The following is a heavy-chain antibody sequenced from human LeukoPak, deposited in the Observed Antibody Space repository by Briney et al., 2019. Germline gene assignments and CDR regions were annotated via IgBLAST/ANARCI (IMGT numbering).Heavy chain of an antibody. V-gene: IGHV1-2*02. D-gene: IGHD1-26*01. J-gene: IGHJ3*02. CDR3: ARDRDPSGSYRKSGTFDI. CDR1: GYTFTGYY. CDR2: INPNSGGT. Sequence: GASVKVSCKASGYTFTGYYMHWVRQAPGQGLEWMGWINPNSGGTNYAQKFQGRVTMTRDTSISTAYMELSRLRSDDTAVYYCARDRDPSGSYRKSGTFDIWGQGTMVTVSS.